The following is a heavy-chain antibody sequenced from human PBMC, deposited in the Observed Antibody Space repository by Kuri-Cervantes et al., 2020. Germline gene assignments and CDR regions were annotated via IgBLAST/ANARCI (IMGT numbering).Heavy chain of an antibody. V-gene: IGHV3-23*01. CDR1: GFTFRNYV. D-gene: IGHD2-2*02. J-gene: IGHJ6*02. Sequence: GGSLRLSCAASGFTFRNYVMSWVRQAPGKVPERVSSVSADGGSTYYADSVKGRFTISRDNSENTIYLQMNSLRAEDTAVYYCARGDLVVPAAIGADYYYGMDVWGQGTTVTVSS. CDR2: VSADGGST. CDR3: ARGDLVVPAAIGADYYYGMDV.